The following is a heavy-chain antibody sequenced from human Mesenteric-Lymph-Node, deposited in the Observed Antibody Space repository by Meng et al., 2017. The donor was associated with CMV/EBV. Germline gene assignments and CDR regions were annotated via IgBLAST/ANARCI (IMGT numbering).Heavy chain of an antibody. J-gene: IGHJ4*02. CDR3: AREMQYYFDY. Sequence: VSCQASGYSFTHYHMPWVRQAPGQGLEWMGIINPSSGSTTYAQKFQGRVTMTRDTSTSTLYMELSSLRSEDTAVYYCAREMQYYFDYWGQGTLVTVSS. CDR1: GYSFTHYH. V-gene: IGHV1-46*01. CDR2: INPSSGST.